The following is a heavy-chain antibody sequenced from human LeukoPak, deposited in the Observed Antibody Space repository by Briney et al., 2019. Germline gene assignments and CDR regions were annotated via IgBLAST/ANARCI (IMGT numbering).Heavy chain of an antibody. J-gene: IGHJ4*02. CDR2: IYYSGST. V-gene: IGHV4-39*01. D-gene: IGHD1-7*01. CDR1: GGSISSGGYY. Sequence: SETLSLTCTVSGGSISSGGYYWSWIRQRPGKGLEWIGHIYYSGSTYYNPSLKSRVTISVDTSKNQFSLKLSSVTAADTAVYYCARREAYNWNYLKKLGPDYWGQGTLVTVSS. CDR3: ARREAYNWNYLKKLGPDY.